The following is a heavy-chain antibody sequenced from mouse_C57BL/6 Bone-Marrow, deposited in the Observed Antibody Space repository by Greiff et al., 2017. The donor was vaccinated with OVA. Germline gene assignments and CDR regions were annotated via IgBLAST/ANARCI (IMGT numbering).Heavy chain of an antibody. V-gene: IGHV1-64*01. CDR3: ASPIYYYGSSFLDY. CDR2: IHPNSGST. J-gene: IGHJ4*01. CDR1: GYTFTSYW. D-gene: IGHD1-1*01. Sequence: QVQLQQPGAELVKPGASVKLSCKASGYTFTSYWMPWVKQRPGQGLEWIGMIHPNSGSTNYNEKFKSKATLTVDKSSSTAYRQLSSLTSEDSAVYYCASPIYYYGSSFLDYWGQGTSVTVSS.